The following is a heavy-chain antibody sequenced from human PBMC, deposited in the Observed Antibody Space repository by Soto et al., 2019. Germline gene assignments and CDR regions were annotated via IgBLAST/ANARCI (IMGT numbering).Heavy chain of an antibody. J-gene: IGHJ5*02. D-gene: IGHD2-2*01. CDR3: ARVLVPAAMEKWFDP. Sequence: SETLSLTCAVYGGSFSGYYWSWFRQPPGKGLEWIGEINHSGSTNYNPSLKSRVTISVDTSKNQFSLKLSSVTAADTAVYYCARVLVPAAMEKWFDPWGQGTLVTVSS. CDR1: GGSFSGYY. CDR2: INHSGST. V-gene: IGHV4-34*01.